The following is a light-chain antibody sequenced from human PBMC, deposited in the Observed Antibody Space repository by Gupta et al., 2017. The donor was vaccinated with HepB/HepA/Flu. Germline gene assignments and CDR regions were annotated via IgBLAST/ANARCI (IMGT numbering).Light chain of an antibody. Sequence: QSVLTQPPSASGAPGQRVTISCTGSSSNIGAGYDVHWYQQLPGTAPKLLIYGNSNRPSGVPDRFSCSKSGTSASPAITGLQAEDEADYYCQSYDSSLSAHVVFGGGTKLTVL. J-gene: IGLJ2*01. CDR3: QSYDSSLSAHVV. V-gene: IGLV1-40*01. CDR2: GNS. CDR1: SSNIGAGYD.